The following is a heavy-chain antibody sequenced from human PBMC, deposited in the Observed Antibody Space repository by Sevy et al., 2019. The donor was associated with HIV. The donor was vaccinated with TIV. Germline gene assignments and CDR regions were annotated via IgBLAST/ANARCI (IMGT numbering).Heavy chain of an antibody. CDR1: GYTFTSFG. Sequence: ASVKVSCKPSGYTFTSFGFTWVRQAPGLGLEWVGSINTYNSNTYYAQRLQGRLSMTTDTSTSTAYMELRSLRSDDTAVYFCGRWDMATSSDAFDFWGQGTMVTVSS. J-gene: IGHJ3*01. CDR3: GRWDMATSSDAFDF. V-gene: IGHV1-18*01. D-gene: IGHD5-12*01. CDR2: INTYNSNT.